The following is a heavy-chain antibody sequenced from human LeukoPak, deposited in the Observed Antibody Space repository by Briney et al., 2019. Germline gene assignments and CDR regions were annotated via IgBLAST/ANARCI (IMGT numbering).Heavy chain of an antibody. D-gene: IGHD2-2*01. Sequence: TPSETLSLTCAVYGGSFSGYYWSWIRQPPGKGLEWIGEINHSGSTNYNPSLKSRVTISVDTSMNQFSLRLSSVTAADTAVYYCARVDRQIVVVPGAIHYYYYMDVWGKGTTVTVSS. CDR2: INHSGST. CDR3: ARVDRQIVVVPGAIHYYYYMDV. V-gene: IGHV4-34*01. CDR1: GGSFSGYY. J-gene: IGHJ6*03.